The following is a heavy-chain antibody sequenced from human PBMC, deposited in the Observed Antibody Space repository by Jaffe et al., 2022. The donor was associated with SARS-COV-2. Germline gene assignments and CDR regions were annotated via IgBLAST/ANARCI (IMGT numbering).Heavy chain of an antibody. D-gene: IGHD3-10*01. V-gene: IGHV3-66*02. J-gene: IGHJ4*02. CDR3: VRDLCGSGNYPDY. CDR1: GFIVSNNY. Sequence: EVQLVESGGGLVQPGGSLRLSCAVSGFIVSNNYMSWVRQAPGEGLEWLSVIYTSGATHYADSVKGRFTISRDESKNTLYLQMNSLRVEDTAVYYCVRDLCGSGNYPDYWGQGTLVTVSS. CDR2: IYTSGAT.